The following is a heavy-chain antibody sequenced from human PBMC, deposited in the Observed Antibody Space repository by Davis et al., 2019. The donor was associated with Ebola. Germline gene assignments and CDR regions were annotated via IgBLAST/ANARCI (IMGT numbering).Heavy chain of an antibody. CDR2: IYHSGTT. Sequence: SETLSLTCAVFGGSMSSSYWWSWVRQSPGKGLEWIGEIYHSGTTHYNPSLKSRVTMSVDKAKNQISLNLSSVTAADTAVYYCARDYYESSGYFWYFDLWGRGTLVTVS. V-gene: IGHV4-4*02. CDR3: ARDYYESSGYFWYFDL. CDR1: GGSMSSSYW. J-gene: IGHJ2*01. D-gene: IGHD3-22*01.